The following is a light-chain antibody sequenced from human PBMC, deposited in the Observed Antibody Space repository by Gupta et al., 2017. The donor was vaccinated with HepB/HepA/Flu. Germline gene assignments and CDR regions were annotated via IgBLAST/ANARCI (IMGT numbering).Light chain of an antibody. Sequence: SVLTQPPPVSGAPGQRVTISSTGSSSTIGAGYDVHWYQQLPGTAPNLLIYGNRNRHSGVPARFSASKSGTSASLATTGLQAEDEADYYYQSYENSLSGVVFGGGTKLTVL. CDR3: QSYENSLSGVV. J-gene: IGLJ2*01. CDR1: SSTIGAGYD. V-gene: IGLV1-40*01. CDR2: GNR.